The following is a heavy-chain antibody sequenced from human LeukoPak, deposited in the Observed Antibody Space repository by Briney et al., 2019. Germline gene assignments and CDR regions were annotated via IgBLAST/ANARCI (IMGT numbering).Heavy chain of an antibody. CDR3: ASSDFWSGDTLDY. V-gene: IGHV4-61*02. CDR2: IYTSGST. CDR1: GGSTSSGSYY. Sequence: SETLSLTCTVSGGSTSSGSYYWSWIRQPAGKGLEWIGRIYTSGSTNYNPSLKSRVTISVDTSKNQFSLKLSSVTAADTAVYYCASSDFWSGDTLDYWGQGTLVTVSS. D-gene: IGHD3-3*01. J-gene: IGHJ4*02.